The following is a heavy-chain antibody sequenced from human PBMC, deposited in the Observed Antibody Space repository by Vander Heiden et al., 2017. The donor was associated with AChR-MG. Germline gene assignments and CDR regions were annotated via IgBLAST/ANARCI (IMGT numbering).Heavy chain of an antibody. J-gene: IGHJ5*02. D-gene: IGHD3-22*01. Sequence: QVQLVESGGGVVQSGGSLRLSCAGSGFTFSSYGIHWVRQAPGKGLEWVTFIHWDGTDNYFTDSVRGRFTVSRDNSKNTVYLQMSSLRVEDTAVYYCARDHSTGWCNYFDPWGQGTLVTVSS. CDR2: IHWDGTDN. V-gene: IGHV3-30*02. CDR1: GFTFSSYG. CDR3: ARDHSTGWCNYFDP.